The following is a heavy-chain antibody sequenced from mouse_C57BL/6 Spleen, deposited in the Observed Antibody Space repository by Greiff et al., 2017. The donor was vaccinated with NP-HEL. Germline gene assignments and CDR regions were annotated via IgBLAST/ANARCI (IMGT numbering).Heavy chain of an antibody. V-gene: IGHV1-7*01. Sequence: QVHVKQSGAELAKPGASVKLSCKASGYTFTSYWMHWVKQRPGQGLEWIGYINPSSGYTKYNQKFKDKATLTADKSSSTAYMQLSSLTYEDSAVYYCAREAAYYSNYPAWFAYWGQGTLVTVSA. J-gene: IGHJ3*01. CDR2: INPSSGYT. CDR3: AREAAYYSNYPAWFAY. CDR1: GYTFTSYW. D-gene: IGHD2-5*01.